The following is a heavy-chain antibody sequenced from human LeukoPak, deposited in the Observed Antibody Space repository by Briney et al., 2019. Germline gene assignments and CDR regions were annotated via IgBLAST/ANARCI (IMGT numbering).Heavy chain of an antibody. CDR3: ARGRGGSYHY. CDR1: GFTFSSDW. J-gene: IGHJ4*02. V-gene: IGHV3-74*01. CDR2: INTDGSTT. D-gene: IGHD1-26*01. Sequence: PGGSLRLSCAASGFTFSSDWIHWVRQAPGKGLVWVSRINTDGSTTTYADSVKGRFTISRDNAKNTLYLQMNSLRVEDTAVYYCARGRGGSYHYWGQGTLVTVSS.